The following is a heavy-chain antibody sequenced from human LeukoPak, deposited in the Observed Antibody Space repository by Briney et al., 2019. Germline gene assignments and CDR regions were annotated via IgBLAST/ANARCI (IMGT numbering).Heavy chain of an antibody. CDR3: ARDYSGYSNY. CDR2: ISSDSTYI. J-gene: IGHJ4*02. CDR1: GFTFSSYS. Sequence: GGSLRLSCAASGFTFSSYSMNWVRQAPGKGLDWDSSISSDSTYIYYADSVKGRFTISRDNARNSLYLQMNSLRAEDTAVYYCARDYSGYSNYWGQGALVTVSS. D-gene: IGHD4-11*01. V-gene: IGHV3-21*01.